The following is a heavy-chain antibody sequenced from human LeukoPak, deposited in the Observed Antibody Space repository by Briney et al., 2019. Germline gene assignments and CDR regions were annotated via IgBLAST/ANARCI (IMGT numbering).Heavy chain of an antibody. CDR1: GFTFTFYG. J-gene: IGHJ6*04. CDR3: AELGITMIGGV. Sequence: GGSLRLSCAASGFTFTFYGMSWVRQAPGKGLEWVSVISRSGSSTYYADSVKGRFTISRDNSKNTVYPQMNSLRAEDTAVYYCAELGITMIGGVWGKGTTVTISS. V-gene: IGHV3-23*01. CDR2: ISRSGSST. D-gene: IGHD3-10*02.